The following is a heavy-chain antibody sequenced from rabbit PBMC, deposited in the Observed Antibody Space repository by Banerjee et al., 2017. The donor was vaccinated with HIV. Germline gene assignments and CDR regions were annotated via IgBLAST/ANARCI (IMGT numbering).Heavy chain of an antibody. CDR1: GFTLSSSYY. J-gene: IGHJ4*01. CDR3: ARDLAGVTGWNFGL. Sequence: QEQLEESGGGLVKPGGTLTLTCKASGFTLSSSYYMCWVRQAPGKGLELIACIYTIGGSTWYASWVNGRFTISRTSSTTVTLQMTSLTAADTATYYCARDLAGVTGWNFGLWGQGTLVT. V-gene: IGHV1S45*01. D-gene: IGHD4-1*01. CDR2: IYTIGGST.